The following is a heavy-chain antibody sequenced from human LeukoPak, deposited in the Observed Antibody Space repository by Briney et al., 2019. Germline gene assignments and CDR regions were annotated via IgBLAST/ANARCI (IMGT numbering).Heavy chain of an antibody. CDR3: AKDMGYSSGWYHFDY. CDR1: GFTFDDYA. D-gene: IGHD6-19*01. Sequence: PGGSLRLSCAASGFTFDDYAMHWVRQAPGKGLEWVSGISWNSGSIGYADSVKGRFTISRDNAKNSLYLQMNSLRAEDMALYYCAKDMGYSSGWYHFDYWGQGTLVTVSS. J-gene: IGHJ4*02. V-gene: IGHV3-9*03. CDR2: ISWNSGSI.